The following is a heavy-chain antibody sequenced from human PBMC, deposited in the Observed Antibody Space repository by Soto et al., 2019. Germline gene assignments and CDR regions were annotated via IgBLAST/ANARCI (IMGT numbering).Heavy chain of an antibody. J-gene: IGHJ5*02. Sequence: SETLSLTCTVSGGSISSYYWSWTRQPPGKGLEWIGYIYYSGSTNYNPSLKSRVTISVDTSKNQFSLKLSSVTAADTAVYYCAREGYGSGSYYNANWFDPWGQGTLVTVSS. CDR1: GGSISSYY. V-gene: IGHV4-59*01. D-gene: IGHD3-10*01. CDR2: IYYSGST. CDR3: AREGYGSGSYYNANWFDP.